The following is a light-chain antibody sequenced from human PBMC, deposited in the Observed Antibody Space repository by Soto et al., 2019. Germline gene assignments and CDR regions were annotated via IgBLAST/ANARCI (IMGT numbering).Light chain of an antibody. J-gene: IGLJ2*01. V-gene: IGLV2-14*01. Sequence: QAASVSGSPGQSITISCTGTSSDVGAYNYVSWYQHHPGKAPKLIIYEVANRPSGVSNRFSGSKSGNTASLTISGLQAEDEADYYYSSYTDSNTVLFGGGTKLTVL. CDR3: SSYTDSNTVL. CDR1: SSDVGAYNY. CDR2: EVA.